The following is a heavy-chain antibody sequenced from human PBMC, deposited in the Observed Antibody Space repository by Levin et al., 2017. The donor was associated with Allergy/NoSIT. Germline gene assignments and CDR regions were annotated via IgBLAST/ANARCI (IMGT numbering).Heavy chain of an antibody. V-gene: IGHV3-30*18. CDR3: AKVGVPAAMFKDAFDI. J-gene: IGHJ3*02. CDR1: GFTFSSYG. CDR2: ISYDGSNK. Sequence: GGSLRLSCAASGFTFSSYGMHWVRQAPGKGLEWVAVISYDGSNKYYADSVKGRFTISRDNSKNTLYLQMNSLRAEDTAVYYCAKVGVPAAMFKDAFDIWGQGTMVTVSS. D-gene: IGHD2-2*01.